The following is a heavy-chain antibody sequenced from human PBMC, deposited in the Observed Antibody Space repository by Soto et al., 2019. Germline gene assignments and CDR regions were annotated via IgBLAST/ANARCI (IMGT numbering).Heavy chain of an antibody. CDR2: IFSNDEK. Sequence: QVTLKESGPVLVKPTETLTLTCTVSGFSLSNARMGVSWIRQPPGKAREWLAHIFSNDEKSYSTSLKSRLTISKDTSKSPVVLTMTNMDPVDTATYYCERITEELDYWGQGTLVTVSS. J-gene: IGHJ4*02. V-gene: IGHV2-26*01. CDR1: GFSLSNARMG. CDR3: ERITEELDY.